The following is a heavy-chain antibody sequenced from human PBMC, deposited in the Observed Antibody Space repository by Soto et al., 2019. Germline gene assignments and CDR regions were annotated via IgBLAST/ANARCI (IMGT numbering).Heavy chain of an antibody. D-gene: IGHD2-8*01. J-gene: IGHJ4*02. CDR2: ISSSSSYI. V-gene: IGHV3-21*01. Sequence: GGSLRLSCAASGFTFSGYSMNWVRQAPGKGLEWVSSISSSSSYIYYADSVKGRFTISRDNAKNSLYLQMNSLRAEDTAVYYCASRVSARGPADYWGQGTLVTVSS. CDR1: GFTFSGYS. CDR3: ASRVSARGPADY.